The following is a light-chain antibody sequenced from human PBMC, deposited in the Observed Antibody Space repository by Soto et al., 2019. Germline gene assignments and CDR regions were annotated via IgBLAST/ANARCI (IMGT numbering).Light chain of an antibody. CDR1: SSDVGGYNY. V-gene: IGLV2-8*01. CDR2: EVT. J-gene: IGLJ3*02. CDR3: NSYAASGNLWV. Sequence: QSALTQPPSASGSPGQSVTISCTGTSSDVGGYNYVSWYQQHPGKAPKLMIYEVTQRPSGVPNRFSGYKSGNTASLTVSGLQAEDEADSYCNSYAASGNLWVFGGGTKLTVL.